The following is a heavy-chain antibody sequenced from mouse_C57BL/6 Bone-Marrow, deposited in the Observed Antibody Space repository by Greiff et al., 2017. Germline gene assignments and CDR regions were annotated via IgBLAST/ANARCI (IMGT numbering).Heavy chain of an antibody. CDR1: GYTFTSYW. D-gene: IGHD2-4*01. CDR2: LDPSDSYT. CDR3: ARLHDYDQGFAY. V-gene: IGHV1-50*01. J-gene: IGHJ3*01. Sequence: QVQLKQPGAELVKPGASVKLSCKASGYTFTSYWMQWVKQRPGQGLEWIGELDPSDSYTNYNQKFKGKATLTVDTSSSTAYMQLSSLTSEDSAVYYCARLHDYDQGFAYWGQGTLVTVSA.